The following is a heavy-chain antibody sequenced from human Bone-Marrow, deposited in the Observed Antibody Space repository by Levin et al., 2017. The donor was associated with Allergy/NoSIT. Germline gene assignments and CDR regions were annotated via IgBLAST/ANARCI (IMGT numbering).Heavy chain of an antibody. CDR2: ISYDGSNK. CDR3: AKEEGSGSYYIRQYDY. Sequence: GGSLRLSCAASGFTFSSYGMHWVRQAPGKGLEWVAVISYDGSNKYYADSVKGRFTISRDNSKNTLYLQMNSLRAEDTAVYYCAKEEGSGSYYIRQYDYWGQGTLVTVSS. CDR1: GFTFSSYG. J-gene: IGHJ4*02. V-gene: IGHV3-30*18. D-gene: IGHD3-10*01.